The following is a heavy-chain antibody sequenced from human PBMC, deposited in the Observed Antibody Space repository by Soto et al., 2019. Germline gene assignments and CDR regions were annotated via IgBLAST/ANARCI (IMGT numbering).Heavy chain of an antibody. CDR2: ISYDGSNK. CDR1: GFTFSSYA. J-gene: IGHJ6*02. Sequence: PGGSLRLSCAASGFTFSSYAMHWVRQAPGKGLEWVAVISYDGSNKYYAYSVKGRFTISRDNSKNTLYLQLNSLRAEDTAVYYCARELGVGEYYYYGMDVWGQGTTVTVSS. CDR3: ARELGVGEYYYYGMDV. V-gene: IGHV3-30-3*01. D-gene: IGHD3-16*01.